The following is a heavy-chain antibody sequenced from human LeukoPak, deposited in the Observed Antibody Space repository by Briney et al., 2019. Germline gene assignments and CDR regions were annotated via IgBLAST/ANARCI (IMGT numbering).Heavy chain of an antibody. CDR3: AGVVGATNGDY. Sequence: GGSLRLSCAASGFTFSSYAMSWVCQAPGKGLEWVSAISGSGGSTYYADSVKGRFTISRDNSKNTLYLQMNSLRAEDTAVYYCAGVVGATNGDYWGQGTLVTVSS. CDR1: GFTFSSYA. CDR2: ISGSGGST. D-gene: IGHD1-26*01. J-gene: IGHJ4*02. V-gene: IGHV3-23*01.